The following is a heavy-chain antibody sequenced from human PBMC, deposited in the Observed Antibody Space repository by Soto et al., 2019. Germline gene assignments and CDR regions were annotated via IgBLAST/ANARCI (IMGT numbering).Heavy chain of an antibody. CDR3: ASTSIFGPPRNHLPEHYYGMDV. CDR2: IYPGDSDT. J-gene: IGHJ6*02. V-gene: IGHV5-51*01. D-gene: IGHD3-3*01. Sequence: GESLKISCKGSGYSFTSYWIGWVRQMPGKGLEWMGIIYPGDSDTRYSPSFQGQVTISADKSISTAYLQWSSLKASDTAMYYCASTSIFGPPRNHLPEHYYGMDVWGQGTTVTVSS. CDR1: GYSFTSYW.